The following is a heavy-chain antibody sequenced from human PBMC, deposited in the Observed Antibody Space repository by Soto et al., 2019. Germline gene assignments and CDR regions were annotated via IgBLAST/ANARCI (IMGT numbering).Heavy chain of an antibody. CDR3: ARPYDYIWGNWYFDL. Sequence: QVQLQQWGAGLLKPSETLSLTCAVYGGSFSGYYWSWIRQPPGKGLEWIGEINHSGSTNYNPSLKSRVTISVDTSMNQFSLKLSSVTAADTAVYYCARPYDYIWGNWYFDLWGRGTLVTVSS. CDR2: INHSGST. D-gene: IGHD3-16*01. V-gene: IGHV4-34*01. CDR1: GGSFSGYY. J-gene: IGHJ2*01.